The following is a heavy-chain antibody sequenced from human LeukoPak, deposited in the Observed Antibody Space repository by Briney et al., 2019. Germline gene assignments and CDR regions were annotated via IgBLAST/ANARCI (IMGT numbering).Heavy chain of an antibody. J-gene: IGHJ4*02. Sequence: GESLKISCKGSEDTFTNHWIGWVRQMPGKGVEWMGIIYPGDSDTRYSPSFQGQVTISADRSISTAFLQWSSLKASDTAMYYWARSGYYYDSTGYYPDWGQGTLVPVSS. CDR2: IYPGDSDT. V-gene: IGHV5-51*01. CDR1: EDTFTNHW. CDR3: ARSGYYYDSTGYYPD. D-gene: IGHD3-22*01.